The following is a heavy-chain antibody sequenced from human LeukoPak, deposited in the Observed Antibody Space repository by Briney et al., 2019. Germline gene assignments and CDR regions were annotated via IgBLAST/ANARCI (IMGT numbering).Heavy chain of an antibody. Sequence: GGSLRLSCAASGFTLSSYWMSWVRQAPGKGQEWVANIKQDGSEKYYVDSVKGRFTISRDNAKNSLYLQMNSLRAEDTAVYYCASLGYWGQGTLVTVSS. V-gene: IGHV3-7*01. CDR1: GFTLSSYW. D-gene: IGHD1-26*01. CDR2: IKQDGSEK. CDR3: ASLGY. J-gene: IGHJ4*02.